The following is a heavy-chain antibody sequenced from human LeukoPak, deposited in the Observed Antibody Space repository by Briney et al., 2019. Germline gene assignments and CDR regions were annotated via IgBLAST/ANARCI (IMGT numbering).Heavy chain of an antibody. Sequence: PSETLSLTCTVSGYSVSSGYYWGWIRQSPGKGPEWIGSIYHSGSTYYSPSLRSRITISVDTSKNQFSLKLSSVTAADTAVYYCAREDYYDSSGYYFDCWSQGTLVTVSS. V-gene: IGHV4-38-2*02. CDR1: GYSVSSGYY. CDR2: IYHSGST. CDR3: AREDYYDSSGYYFDC. J-gene: IGHJ4*02. D-gene: IGHD3-22*01.